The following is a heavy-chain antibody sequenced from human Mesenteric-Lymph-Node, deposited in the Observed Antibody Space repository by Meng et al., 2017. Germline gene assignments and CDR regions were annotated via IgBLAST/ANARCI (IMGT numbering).Heavy chain of an antibody. CDR1: GFTFSSYS. J-gene: IGHJ4*02. Sequence: GESLKISCAASGFTFSSYSMNWVRQAPGKGLEWVSSISSSSSYIYYADSVKGRFTISRDNAKNSLYLQMNSLRAEDTAVYYCAHSPGYSSSWYYFDYWGQGTRVTVSS. V-gene: IGHV3-21*01. D-gene: IGHD6-13*01. CDR3: AHSPGYSSSWYYFDY. CDR2: ISSSSSYI.